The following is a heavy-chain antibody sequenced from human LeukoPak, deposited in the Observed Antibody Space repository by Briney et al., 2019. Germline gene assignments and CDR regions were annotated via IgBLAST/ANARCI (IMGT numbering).Heavy chain of an antibody. V-gene: IGHV3-7*01. CDR3: ARDQIAHYYDSSGYYYGYYGMDV. D-gene: IGHD3-22*01. Sequence: GGSLRLSCAASGFTFSSYWMSWVRQAPGKGLEWVANIKPDGSEKHYVDSVKGRLTIAGDNAKKSLYLQMNSLRAEDTAVYYCARDQIAHYYDSSGYYYGYYGMDVWGQGTTVTVSS. CDR2: IKPDGSEK. J-gene: IGHJ6*02. CDR1: GFTFSSYW.